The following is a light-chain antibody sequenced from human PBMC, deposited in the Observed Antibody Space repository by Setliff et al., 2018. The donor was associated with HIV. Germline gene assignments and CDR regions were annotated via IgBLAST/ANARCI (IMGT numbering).Light chain of an antibody. CDR2: DNT. CDR1: SSNIGAGYD. Sequence: QSVLTQPPSVSGAPGQRVTISCTGSSSNIGAGYDVHWYQQLPGTAPKLLIYDNTHRPSGVPDRFSGSKSGTSASLAITGLQAEDEADYYCQSYDSSLSGYVFGTGTKVTVL. V-gene: IGLV1-40*01. CDR3: QSYDSSLSGYV. J-gene: IGLJ1*01.